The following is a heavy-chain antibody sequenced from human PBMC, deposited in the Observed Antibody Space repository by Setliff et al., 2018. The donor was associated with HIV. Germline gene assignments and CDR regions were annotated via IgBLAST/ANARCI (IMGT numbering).Heavy chain of an antibody. V-gene: IGHV1-3*01. Sequence: ASVKVSCKASGYIFTRHAIFWVRQAPGQRLEWMGWINAGNGNTKYSQKFQGRVTITRDTSASTAYMELSSLRSEDTAVYYCARESNTYYYDSSGYYYDYWGQGTLVTVSS. D-gene: IGHD3-22*01. CDR3: ARESNTYYYDSSGYYYDY. J-gene: IGHJ4*02. CDR2: INAGNGNT. CDR1: GYIFTRHA.